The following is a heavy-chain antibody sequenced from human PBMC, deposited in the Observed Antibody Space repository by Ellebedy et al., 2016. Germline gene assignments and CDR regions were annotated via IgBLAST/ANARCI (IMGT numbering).Heavy chain of an antibody. CDR1: GFTFSSYG. Sequence: GGSLRLXXAASGFTFSSYGMHWVRQAPGKGLEWVAVIWYDGSNKYYADSVKGRFTISRDNSKNTLYLQMNSLRAEDTAVYYCARDAPLYYMDVWGKGTTVTVSS. CDR2: IWYDGSNK. CDR3: ARDAPLYYMDV. J-gene: IGHJ6*03. V-gene: IGHV3-33*01.